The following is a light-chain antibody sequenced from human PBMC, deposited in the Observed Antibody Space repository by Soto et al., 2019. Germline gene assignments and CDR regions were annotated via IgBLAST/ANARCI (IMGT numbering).Light chain of an antibody. CDR2: EVS. V-gene: IGLV2-8*01. Sequence: QSALTQPPSASGSPGQSGTISCTGTSSDVGAYKYVSWYQQYPGKAPKLMIYEVSTRPSGVPDRFSGSKSGNTASLTVSGLQDEDEADYYCTSYVGSNIWVFGGGTKLTVL. CDR1: SSDVGAYKY. CDR3: TSYVGSNIWV. J-gene: IGLJ3*02.